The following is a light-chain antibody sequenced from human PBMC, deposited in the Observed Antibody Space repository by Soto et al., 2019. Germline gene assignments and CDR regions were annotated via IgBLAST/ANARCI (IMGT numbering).Light chain of an antibody. CDR2: EVS. CDR3: ISYAGSVFYV. Sequence: QSALTQPPSASGSPGQSVTISCTGTSSDVGSYNYVSWYQQHPGKAPKLMISEVSKRPSGVPDRFSGSKSGNTASLTVSRLQAEDEADYYCISYAGSVFYVFGTGTKLTVL. CDR1: SSDVGSYNY. V-gene: IGLV2-8*01. J-gene: IGLJ1*01.